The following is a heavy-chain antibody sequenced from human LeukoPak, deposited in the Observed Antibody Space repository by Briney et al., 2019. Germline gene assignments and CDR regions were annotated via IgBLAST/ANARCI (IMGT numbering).Heavy chain of an antibody. V-gene: IGHV3-21*01. Sequence: GRSLRLSCAASGFTFSSYSMNWVRQAPGKWLERVSSISSGSSYIYYADSVKGRFTISRDNAKNSLYLQMNSLRAEDTAVYYCARETGYCSGGSCYFQDYYYYGMDVWGKGTTVTVSS. J-gene: IGHJ6*04. CDR2: ISSGSSYI. CDR3: ARETGYCSGGSCYFQDYYYYGMDV. D-gene: IGHD2-15*01. CDR1: GFTFSSYS.